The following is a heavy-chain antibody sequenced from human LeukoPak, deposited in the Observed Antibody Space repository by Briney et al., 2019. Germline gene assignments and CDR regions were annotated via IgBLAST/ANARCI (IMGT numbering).Heavy chain of an antibody. V-gene: IGHV4-59*12. CDR3: ARASGYSSSPFDY. CDR1: GGSISSYY. Sequence: SETLSLTCTVSGGSISSYYWSWIRQPPGKGLEWIGYIYYSGSTNYNPSLKSRVTISVDTSKNQFSLKLSSVTAADTAVYYCARASGYSSSPFDYWGQGTLVTVSS. J-gene: IGHJ4*02. CDR2: IYYSGST. D-gene: IGHD3-3*01.